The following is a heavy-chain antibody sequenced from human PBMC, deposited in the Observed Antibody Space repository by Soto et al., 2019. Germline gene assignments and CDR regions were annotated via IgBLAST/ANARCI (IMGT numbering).Heavy chain of an antibody. D-gene: IGHD6-13*01. J-gene: IGHJ6*02. Sequence: ASVKVSCKASGFTFTSSAVQWVRQARGQRLEWIGWIVVGSGNTNYAQKFQERVTITRDMSTSTAYMELSSLRSEDTAVYYCAAEEAAAGNYYHYGMDVWGQGTTVTVSS. CDR2: IVVGSGNT. CDR3: AAEEAAAGNYYHYGMDV. V-gene: IGHV1-58*01. CDR1: GFTFTSSA.